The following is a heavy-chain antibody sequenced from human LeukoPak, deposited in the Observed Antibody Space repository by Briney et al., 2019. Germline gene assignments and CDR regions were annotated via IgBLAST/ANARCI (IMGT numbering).Heavy chain of an antibody. CDR2: IYTSGST. Sequence: PSETLSLTCTVSGGSISSGSYYWSWIRQPAGKGLEWIGRIYTSGSTNYNPSLKSRVSVSLDTSKNQFSLKLSSVTAADTAVYYCARYLLSYPYNWFDPWGQGTLVTVSS. CDR3: ARYLLSYPYNWFDP. J-gene: IGHJ5*02. V-gene: IGHV4-61*02. D-gene: IGHD2-2*02. CDR1: GGSISSGSYY.